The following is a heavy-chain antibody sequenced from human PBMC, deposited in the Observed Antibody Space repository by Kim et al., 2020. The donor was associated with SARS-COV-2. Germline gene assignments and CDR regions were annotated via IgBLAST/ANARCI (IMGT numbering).Heavy chain of an antibody. V-gene: IGHV1-18*04. J-gene: IGHJ6*02. Sequence: ASVKVSCKASGYSFALYGIHWVRLAPGQGLEWMAWTLAYNGKIDYAQHLQDRLTLTTDTSTSTVYMELRSLRPDDTAVYFCARDSYDTRYGMDVWGQGTTVTVS. D-gene: IGHD3-16*01. CDR3: ARDSYDTRYGMDV. CDR2: TLAYNGKI. CDR1: GYSFALYG.